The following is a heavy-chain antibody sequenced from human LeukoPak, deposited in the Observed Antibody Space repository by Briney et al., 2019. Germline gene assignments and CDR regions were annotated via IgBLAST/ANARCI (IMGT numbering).Heavy chain of an antibody. D-gene: IGHD3-10*01. J-gene: IGHJ4*02. CDR3: ARDQGGWFGELLPSYFDY. CDR1: GGTFSSYA. V-gene: IGHV1-69*01. Sequence: ASVKVSCKASGGTFSSYAISWVRQAPGQGLEWMGGIIPIFGTANYAQKFQGRVTITADESTSTAYMELSSLRSEDTAVYYCARDQGGWFGELLPSYFDYWGQGTLVTVSS. CDR2: IIPIFGTA.